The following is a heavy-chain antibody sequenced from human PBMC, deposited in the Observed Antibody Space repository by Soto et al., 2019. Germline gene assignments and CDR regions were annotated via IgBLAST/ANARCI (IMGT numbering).Heavy chain of an antibody. V-gene: IGHV3-33*01. CDR3: ARSGSSGYYWPIGGAFDI. CDR2: IWYDGSNK. CDR1: GFTFSSYG. Sequence: QVQLVESGGGVVQPGRSLRLSCAASGFTFSSYGMHWVRQAPGKGLKWVAVIWYDGSNKYYADSVKGRFTISRDNSKNTLYLQMNSLRAEDTAVYYCARSGSSGYYWPIGGAFDIWGQGTMVTVSS. D-gene: IGHD3-22*01. J-gene: IGHJ3*02.